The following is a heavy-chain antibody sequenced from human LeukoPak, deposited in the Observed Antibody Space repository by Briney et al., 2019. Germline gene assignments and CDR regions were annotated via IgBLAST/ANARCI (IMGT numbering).Heavy chain of an antibody. V-gene: IGHV3-23*01. CDR1: GFTFSSYV. CDR2: ISGTGGST. CDR3: AKKAVAGD. J-gene: IGHJ4*02. D-gene: IGHD6-19*01. Sequence: GGSLRLSCAASGFTFSSYVMSWVRQASGKGLEWVSHISGTGGSTYYADSVKGRFTISRDNSKNMLYLQMNSLRAEDTAVYYCAKKAVAGDWGQGTLVTVSS.